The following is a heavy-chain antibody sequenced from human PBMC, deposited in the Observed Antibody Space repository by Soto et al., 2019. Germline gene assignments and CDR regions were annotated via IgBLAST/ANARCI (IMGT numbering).Heavy chain of an antibody. CDR1: GFTFSNAW. Sequence: EVQLVESGGGLVKPGESLRLPCVASGFTFSNAWMSWVRQAPGKGLEWVGRIKSKTDGESTDYAAPVKGRFTISRDDSKNILYLQMNSLRTEDTAVYYCSTHSPDPPAGIRGRFFDYWGQGTLVIVSS. CDR2: IKSKTDGEST. V-gene: IGHV3-15*01. D-gene: IGHD2-2*02. J-gene: IGHJ4*02. CDR3: STHSPDPPAGIRGRFFDY.